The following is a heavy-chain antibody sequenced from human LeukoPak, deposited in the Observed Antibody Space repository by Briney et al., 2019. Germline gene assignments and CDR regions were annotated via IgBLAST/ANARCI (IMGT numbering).Heavy chain of an antibody. Sequence: SETLSLTCSVSGGSITSFYWAWIRQPPGRGLEWLGYIYSSGSTSYNPSLKSRVTLSLGTSNEQFSLNLTSVTAADAAVYYCARYYDGTGYRRRFFDSWGQGTLVTLPS. CDR1: GGSITSFY. V-gene: IGHV4-59*01. J-gene: IGHJ4*02. D-gene: IGHD3-22*01. CDR2: IYSSGST. CDR3: ARYYDGTGYRRRFFDS.